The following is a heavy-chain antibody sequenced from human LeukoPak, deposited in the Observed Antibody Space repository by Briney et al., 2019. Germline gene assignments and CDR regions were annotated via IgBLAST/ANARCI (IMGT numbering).Heavy chain of an antibody. Sequence: GGSLRLSCAASGFTFSSYSMNWVRQAPGKGLEWVSSISSSSSYIYYADSVKGRFTISRDNAKNSLYLQMSSLRAEDTAVYYCARGFTCGGDCYPFDYWGQGTLVTVSS. J-gene: IGHJ4*02. V-gene: IGHV3-21*01. D-gene: IGHD2-21*02. CDR2: ISSSSSYI. CDR1: GFTFSSYS. CDR3: ARGFTCGGDCYPFDY.